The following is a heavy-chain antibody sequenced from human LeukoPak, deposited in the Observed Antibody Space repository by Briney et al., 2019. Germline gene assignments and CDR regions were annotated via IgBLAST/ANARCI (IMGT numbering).Heavy chain of an antibody. CDR2: IYTSGST. J-gene: IGHJ4*02. V-gene: IGHV4-4*07. Sequence: SETLSLTCTVSGGSISSYYWSWIRQPAGKGLEWIGRIYTSGSTNYNPSLKSRVTMSVDTSKNQFSLKLSSVTAADTAVYYCAREMDYYDSSGLYYFDYWGQGTLVTVSS. D-gene: IGHD3-22*01. CDR3: AREMDYYDSSGLYYFDY. CDR1: GGSISSYY.